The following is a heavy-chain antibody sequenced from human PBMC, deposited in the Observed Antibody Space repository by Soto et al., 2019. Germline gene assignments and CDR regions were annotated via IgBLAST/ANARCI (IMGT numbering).Heavy chain of an antibody. J-gene: IGHJ5*02. D-gene: IGHD2-21*02. CDR1: GFTFSSYG. CDR3: ARDNESYCGGDCYSRAWFDP. V-gene: IGHV3-33*01. Sequence: QVQLVESGGGVVQPGRSLRLSCAASGFTFSSYGMHWVRQAPGKGLEWVAVIWYDGSNKYYADSVKGRFTISRDNSKNTLYLQMNSLRAEDTAVYYCARDNESYCGGDCYSRAWFDPWGQGTLVTVSS. CDR2: IWYDGSNK.